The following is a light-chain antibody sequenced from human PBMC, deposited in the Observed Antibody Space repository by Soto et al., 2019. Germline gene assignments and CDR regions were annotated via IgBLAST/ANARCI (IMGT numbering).Light chain of an antibody. CDR3: QQDYSYPA. J-gene: IGKJ3*01. CDR1: QSSSSW. V-gene: IGKV1-5*01. CDR2: DAS. Sequence: DIQMTQSPSTLSASVGDRVTITCRASQSSSSWLAWYQQKPGKAPKLLIYDASSLESGFPSRFTGSASGTDVTPSICSLQPDDFATYDCQQDYSYPAYGTGTKVYIK.